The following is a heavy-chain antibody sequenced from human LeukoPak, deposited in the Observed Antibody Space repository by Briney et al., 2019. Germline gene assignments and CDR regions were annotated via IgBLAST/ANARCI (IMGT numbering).Heavy chain of an antibody. Sequence: SETLSLTCAVYGGSFSGDYWSWIRQPPGKGLEWIGEINHSGSTNYNPSLKSRVTISVDTSKNQFSLKLSSVTAADTAVYYCVRKPQSYGGGFDYWGQGTLVTVSS. J-gene: IGHJ4*02. CDR1: GGSFSGDY. D-gene: IGHD3-10*01. CDR2: INHSGST. CDR3: VRKPQSYGGGFDY. V-gene: IGHV4-34*01.